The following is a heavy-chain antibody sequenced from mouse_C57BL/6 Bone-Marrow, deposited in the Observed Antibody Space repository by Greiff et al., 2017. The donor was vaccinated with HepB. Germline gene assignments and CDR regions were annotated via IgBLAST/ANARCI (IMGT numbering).Heavy chain of an antibody. CDR1: GYTFTGYW. Sequence: QVQLQQSGAELMKPGASVKLSCKATGYTFTGYWIEWVKQRPGHGLEWIGEILPGSGSTNYNEKFKGKATFTADTSSNTAYMQLSILTTEDYAIYYCARVGTLWLRRYYFDYWGQGTTLTVSS. CDR2: ILPGSGST. J-gene: IGHJ2*01. D-gene: IGHD2-2*01. V-gene: IGHV1-9*01. CDR3: ARVGTLWLRRYYFDY.